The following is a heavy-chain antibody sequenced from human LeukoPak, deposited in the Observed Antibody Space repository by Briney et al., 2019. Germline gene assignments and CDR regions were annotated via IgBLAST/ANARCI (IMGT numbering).Heavy chain of an antibody. V-gene: IGHV3-23*01. J-gene: IGHJ4*02. CDR3: AKFSRYSSGWYVDY. CDR1: GFTFSSYG. D-gene: IGHD6-19*01. Sequence: GGTLRLSCAASGFTFSSYGMSWVRQAPGKGLELVSGISGSGGSTNYADSVKGRFTISRDNSKNTLYLQMNSLRAEDTAVYYCAKFSRYSSGWYVDYWGQGTLVTVSS. CDR2: ISGSGGST.